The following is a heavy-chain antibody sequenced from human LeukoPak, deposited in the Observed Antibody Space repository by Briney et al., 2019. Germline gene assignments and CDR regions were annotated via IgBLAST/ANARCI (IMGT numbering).Heavy chain of an antibody. V-gene: IGHV3-53*01. Sequence: GGSLRLSCEASGFTVSSNYMSWVRQAPGRGLEWVSVIYSGGSTYYADSVKGRFTISRDNSKNTLYLQMNSLRAEDTAVYFCAKRYCSSTSCYAFDIWGQGTMVTVSS. CDR3: AKRYCSSTSCYAFDI. J-gene: IGHJ3*02. CDR2: IYSGGST. D-gene: IGHD2-2*01. CDR1: GFTVSSNY.